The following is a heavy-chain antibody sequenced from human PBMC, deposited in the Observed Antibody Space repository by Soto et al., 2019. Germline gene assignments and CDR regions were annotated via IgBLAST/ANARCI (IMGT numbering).Heavy chain of an antibody. V-gene: IGHV1-69*02. J-gene: IGHJ3*02. CDR1: GGTFSSYT. CDR2: IIPILGIA. CDR3: ARVNTGGGYDLLAKTGAFDI. Sequence: QVQLVQSGAEVKKPGSSVKVSCKASGGTFSSYTISWVRQAPGQGLEWMGRIIPILGIANYAQKFQGRVTITADKSTSTAYMELSSLRSEDTAVYYCARVNTGGGYDLLAKTGAFDIWGQGTMVTVSS. D-gene: IGHD5-12*01.